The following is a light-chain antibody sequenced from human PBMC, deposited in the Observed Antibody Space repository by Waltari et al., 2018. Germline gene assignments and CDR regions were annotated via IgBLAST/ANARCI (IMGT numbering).Light chain of an antibody. CDR2: DAS. CDR3: QQSYSTPPLT. CDR1: QSISKA. J-gene: IGKJ4*01. V-gene: IGKV1-39*01. Sequence: DIQLTQSPSSLSAAVGDRVTITCRASQSISKALNWYQQKPGRAPKALIFDASSLQSGVPARFTGRGSGTDFTLTISSLQPEDFATYYCQQSYSTPPLTFGGGTKVENK.